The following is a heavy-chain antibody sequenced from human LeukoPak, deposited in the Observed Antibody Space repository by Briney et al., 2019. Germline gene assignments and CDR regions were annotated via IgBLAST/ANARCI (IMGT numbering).Heavy chain of an antibody. CDR1: GFTCRNAW. Sequence: GGPLRLSCAASGFTCRNAWMSWVRQAPGKSLEWVGRLKSKTDGGTTDYAAPVKGRFTISRDDSKNTLYLQMNSLKTEDTAVYYCTTVSYFQAEDGIRDFDWLPDYWGQGTLVTVSS. CDR3: TTVSYFQAEDGIRDFDWLPDY. J-gene: IGHJ4*02. CDR2: LKSKTDGGTT. D-gene: IGHD3-9*01. V-gene: IGHV3-15*01.